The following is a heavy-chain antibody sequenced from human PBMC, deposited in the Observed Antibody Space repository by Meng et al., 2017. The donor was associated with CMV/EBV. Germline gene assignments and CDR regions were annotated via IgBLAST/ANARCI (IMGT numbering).Heavy chain of an antibody. V-gene: IGHV4-4*07. CDR3: ARDLMNCSSTSCANWFDP. CDR2: IYTSGST. D-gene: IGHD2-2*01. CDR1: GGSISSYY. J-gene: IGHJ5*02. Sequence: QVQLQESCPGLVKPSETLSPPCTVSGGSISSYYWSWIRQPAGKGLEWIGRIYTSGSTNYNPSLKSRVTISVDTSKNQFSLKLSSVTAADTAVYYCARDLMNCSSTSCANWFDPWGQGTLVTVSS.